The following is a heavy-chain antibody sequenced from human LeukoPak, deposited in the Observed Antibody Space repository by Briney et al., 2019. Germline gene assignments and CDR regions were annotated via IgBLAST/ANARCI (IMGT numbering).Heavy chain of an antibody. Sequence: ASVKVSCKASGYTFTSYYMHWVRQAPGKGLEWMGGFDPEDGETIYAQKFQGRVTMTEDTSTDTAYMELSSLRSEDTAVYYCATEAWELRSPFDYWGQGTLVTVSS. CDR1: GYTFTSYY. CDR3: ATEAWELRSPFDY. J-gene: IGHJ4*02. V-gene: IGHV1-24*01. D-gene: IGHD1-26*01. CDR2: FDPEDGET.